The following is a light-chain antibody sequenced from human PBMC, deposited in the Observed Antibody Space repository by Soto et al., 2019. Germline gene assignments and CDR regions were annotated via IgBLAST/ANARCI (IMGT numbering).Light chain of an antibody. Sequence: SYELTQPPSVSVAPGKTASITCGGNNIGSKSVHWYQQKPGQAPVLVIYYDSDRPSGIPERFSGSNSGNTATLTISRVEAGDEADYYCQVWDSSSDQGVFGTGTKLTVL. CDR1: NIGSKS. CDR3: QVWDSSSDQGV. V-gene: IGLV3-21*04. CDR2: YDS. J-gene: IGLJ1*01.